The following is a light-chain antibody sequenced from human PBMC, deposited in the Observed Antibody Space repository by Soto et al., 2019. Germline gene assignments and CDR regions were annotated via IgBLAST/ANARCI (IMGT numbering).Light chain of an antibody. J-gene: IGKJ5*01. CDR1: QSLVHSDGIAY. V-gene: IGKV2-30*02. CDR2: KVS. CDR3: MQGTHWPIT. Sequence: DVVMTQSPLSLPVTXXQPASISCWSNQSLVHSDGIAYFSWFQQRPGRSPRXXIYKVSNRDSGVPARFSGSGAGTDFALKISRVEAEDVGVYYCMQGTHWPITFGQGTRLEIK.